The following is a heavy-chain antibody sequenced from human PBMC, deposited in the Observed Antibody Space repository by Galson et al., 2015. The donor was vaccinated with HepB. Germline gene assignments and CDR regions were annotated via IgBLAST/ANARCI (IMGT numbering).Heavy chain of an antibody. CDR2: ISTTGDNI. CDR3: ATTLFGSGAYWTFDM. J-gene: IGHJ3*02. CDR1: ELGFTTKS. V-gene: IGHV3-48*04. Sequence: SLRLPHAAAELGFTTKSMDWGRPAPGKGLEWVSHISTTGDNIHYADSVKGRFTIARDNAKNSLFLQMDSLRAEDTAVYYCATTLFGSGAYWTFDMWGQGTLVTVSS. D-gene: IGHD2-15*01.